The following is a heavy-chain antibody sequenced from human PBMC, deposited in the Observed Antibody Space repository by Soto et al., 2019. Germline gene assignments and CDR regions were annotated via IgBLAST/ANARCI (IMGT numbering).Heavy chain of an antibody. V-gene: IGHV1-69*05. D-gene: IGHD4-17*01. J-gene: IGHJ6*03. CDR3: ARTTVIASYYYLDG. Sequence: ASVKCSGKGTARTSSNYAINWVRQAPGQGLEWMGGIIPIFGKTKYAQKVQGRVTMTTDTSTSTANMELTSLRSDDTALYYCARTTVIASYYYLDGCGKGSTVILSS. CDR1: ARTSSNYA. CDR2: IIPIFGKT.